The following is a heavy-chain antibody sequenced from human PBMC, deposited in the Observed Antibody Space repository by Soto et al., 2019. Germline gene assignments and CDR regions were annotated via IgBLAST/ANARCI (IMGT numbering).Heavy chain of an antibody. D-gene: IGHD3-3*01. CDR2: IYYSGST. J-gene: IGHJ6*03. CDR1: GGSISSYY. Sequence: QVQLQESGPGLVKPSETLSLTCTVSGGSISSYYWSWIRQPPVKGLEWIGDIYYSGSTNYNPSLKSRVTISVDTSKNQFSLKLSSVTAADTAVYYCATQYYDFWSGYSDYYYYYMDVWGKGTTVTVSS. V-gene: IGHV4-59*01. CDR3: ATQYYDFWSGYSDYYYYYMDV.